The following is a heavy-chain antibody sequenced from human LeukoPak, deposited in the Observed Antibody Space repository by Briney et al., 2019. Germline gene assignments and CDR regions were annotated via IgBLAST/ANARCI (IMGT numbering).Heavy chain of an antibody. Sequence: PSETLSLTCTVSRDSISRGSYYWGWIRQPPGKGLEWIGTIYYSGSTYYNPSLKSRVTISVDTAKNYFSLSLRSVTAAGTALYYCARQDYVSSYFDPWGQGTLVTVSS. D-gene: IGHD4-17*01. CDR3: ARQDYVSSYFDP. J-gene: IGHJ5*02. CDR2: IYYSGST. CDR1: RDSISRGSYY. V-gene: IGHV4-39*01.